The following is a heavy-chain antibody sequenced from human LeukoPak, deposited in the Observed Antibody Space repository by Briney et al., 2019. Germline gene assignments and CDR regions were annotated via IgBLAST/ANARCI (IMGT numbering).Heavy chain of an antibody. Sequence: SETLSLTCTVSGDSISSSGYYWGWIRQPPGKEPEWIGGIYYSGSTYYNPSLKSRVTISVDTSKNQFSLRLSSVTAADTAVYYCAREQQWLVLSYFDYWGQGTLVTVSS. V-gene: IGHV4-39*07. CDR2: IYYSGST. J-gene: IGHJ4*02. CDR1: GDSISSSGYY. D-gene: IGHD6-19*01. CDR3: AREQQWLVLSYFDY.